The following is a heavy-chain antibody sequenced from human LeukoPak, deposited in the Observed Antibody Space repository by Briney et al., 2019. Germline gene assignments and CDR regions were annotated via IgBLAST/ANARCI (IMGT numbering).Heavy chain of an antibody. Sequence: ASVKVSCKASGYTFTSYGISWVRQAPGQGLEWMGWISAYNGNTNYAQKLQGRVTMTTDTSTSTAYMELRSLRSDDTAVYYCARDLRAMGDFDYWGQGALVTVSS. D-gene: IGHD5-18*01. CDR2: ISAYNGNT. CDR3: ARDLRAMGDFDY. V-gene: IGHV1-18*01. CDR1: GYTFTSYG. J-gene: IGHJ4*02.